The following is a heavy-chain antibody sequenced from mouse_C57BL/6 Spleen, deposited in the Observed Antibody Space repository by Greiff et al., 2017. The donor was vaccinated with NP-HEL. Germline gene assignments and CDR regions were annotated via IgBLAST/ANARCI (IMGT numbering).Heavy chain of an antibody. J-gene: IGHJ4*01. CDR3: ARDGGLMDY. CDR1: GFTFSDYY. D-gene: IGHD3-3*01. CDR2: INYDGSST. Sequence: EVNVVESEGGLVQPGSSMKLSCTASGFTFSDYYMAWVRQVPEKGLEWVANINYDGSSTYYLDSLKSRFIISRDNAKNILYLQMSSLKSEDTATYYCARDGGLMDYWGQGTSVTVSS. V-gene: IGHV5-16*01.